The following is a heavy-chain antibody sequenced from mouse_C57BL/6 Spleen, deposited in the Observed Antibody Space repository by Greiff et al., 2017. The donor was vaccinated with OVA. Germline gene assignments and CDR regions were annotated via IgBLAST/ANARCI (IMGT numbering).Heavy chain of an antibody. J-gene: IGHJ2*01. D-gene: IGHD2-3*01. CDR2: INPNNGGT. CDR1: GYTFTDYY. Sequence: EVQLQQSGPELVKPGASVKISCKASGYTFTDYYMNWVKQSHGKSLEWIGDINPNNGGTSYNQKFKGKATLTVDKSSSTAYMELRSLTSEDSAVYYCASGWLLLDYWGQGTTLTGSS. V-gene: IGHV1-26*01. CDR3: ASGWLLLDY.